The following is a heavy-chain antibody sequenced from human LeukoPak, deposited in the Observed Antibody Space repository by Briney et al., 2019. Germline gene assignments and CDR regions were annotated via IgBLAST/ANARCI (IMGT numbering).Heavy chain of an antibody. Sequence: SETLSLTCTVSGDSVTSSYWCWIRQSAGKGLEWIGRIYDNANTNYNPSLKSRVTMPVDTSKNQFSLRLSFVTAADTAVYYCARSEAFDIWGQGTTVTVSS. CDR2: IYDNANT. CDR3: ARSEAFDI. CDR1: GDSVTSSY. V-gene: IGHV4-4*07. J-gene: IGHJ3*02.